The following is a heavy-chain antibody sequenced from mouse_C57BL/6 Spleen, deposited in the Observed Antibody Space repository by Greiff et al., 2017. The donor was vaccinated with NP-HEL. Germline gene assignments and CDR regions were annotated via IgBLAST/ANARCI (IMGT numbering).Heavy chain of an antibody. V-gene: IGHV14-1*01. CDR3: TIRCYGSSYERYFDV. CDR1: GFNIKDYY. CDR2: IDPEDGDT. J-gene: IGHJ1*03. D-gene: IGHD1-1*01. Sequence: EVQLQQSGAELVRPGASVKLSCTASGFNIKDYYMHWVKQRPEQGLEWIGRIDPEDGDTEYAPKFQGKATMTADTCPNTAYLQLSSLTSEYTAADYCTIRCYGSSYERYFDVWGTGTTVTVSS.